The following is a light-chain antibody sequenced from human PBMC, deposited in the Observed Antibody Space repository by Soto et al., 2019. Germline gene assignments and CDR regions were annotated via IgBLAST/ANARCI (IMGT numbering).Light chain of an antibody. CDR3: QQYDSSPIT. Sequence: EIVLTQAPATLALSPGETSTLSLRASQSVSSSYLAWYQQKPGQAPSLLIYGASRRATGIPDRFSGSGSGTDFTLTISRLEPEDFAVYYCQQYDSSPITFGQGTRLEIK. CDR2: GAS. J-gene: IGKJ5*01. CDR1: QSVSSSY. V-gene: IGKV3-20*01.